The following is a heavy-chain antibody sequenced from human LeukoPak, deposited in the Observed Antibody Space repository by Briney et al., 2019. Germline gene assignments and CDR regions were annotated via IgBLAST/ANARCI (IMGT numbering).Heavy chain of an antibody. D-gene: IGHD6-6*01. Sequence: GGSLRLSCAASGFTFSRYWMSWVRQAPGKGLEWVANMKQDGSQKSYVDSVKGRFTISRDNANNLLYLQMNSLRAEDTAVYYCARDVIAARGSFDYWGQGTLVTVSS. V-gene: IGHV3-7*03. CDR1: GFTFSRYW. CDR2: MKQDGSQK. J-gene: IGHJ4*02. CDR3: ARDVIAARGSFDY.